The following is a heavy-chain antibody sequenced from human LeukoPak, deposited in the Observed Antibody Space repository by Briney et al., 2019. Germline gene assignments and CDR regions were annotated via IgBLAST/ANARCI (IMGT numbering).Heavy chain of an antibody. CDR3: ARDLGNSGSYLR. CDR1: GFTSSSYW. J-gene: IGHJ4*02. D-gene: IGHD1-26*01. CDR2: INSDGSTT. Sequence: GGSLRLSCAASGFTSSSYWMHWVRQAPGKGLVWVSRINSDGSTTNYADSVKGRFTISRDNAKNTVYLQMNSLRAEDTAVYYCARDLGNSGSYLRWGQGTLVTVSS. V-gene: IGHV3-74*01.